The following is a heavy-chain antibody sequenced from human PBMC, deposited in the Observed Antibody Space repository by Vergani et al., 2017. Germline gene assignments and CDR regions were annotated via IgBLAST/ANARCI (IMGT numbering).Heavy chain of an antibody. J-gene: IGHJ4*02. CDR1: GGSISSSSYY. D-gene: IGHD1-26*01. CDR2: IYTSGST. V-gene: IGHV4-39*07. Sequence: QLQLQESGPGLVKPSETLSLTCTVSGGSISSSSYYWGWIRQPPGKGLEWIGSIYTSGSTNYNPSLKSRVTISVDTSKNQFSLKLSSVTAADTAVYYCARASGSYLEGFDYWGQGTLVTVSS. CDR3: ARASGSYLEGFDY.